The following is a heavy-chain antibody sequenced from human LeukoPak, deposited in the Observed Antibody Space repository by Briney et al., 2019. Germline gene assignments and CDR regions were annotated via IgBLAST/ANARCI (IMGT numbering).Heavy chain of an antibody. D-gene: IGHD4-17*01. CDR1: GGSINSGDHY. J-gene: IGHJ4*02. V-gene: IGHV4-31*03. CDR3: ARASKEGSTVTRFDY. CDR2: IHYSGRT. Sequence: PSETLSLTCIVSGGSINSGDHYWSWIRQHPGKGLEWIGYIHYSGRTYDNPSLKSRTTISVDTSKNQFSLKVSSVTAADTAVYYCARASKEGSTVTRFDYWGQGTLVTVSS.